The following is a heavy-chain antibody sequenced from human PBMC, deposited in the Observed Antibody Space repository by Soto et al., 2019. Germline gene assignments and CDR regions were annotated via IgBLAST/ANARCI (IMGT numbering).Heavy chain of an antibody. CDR3: ASRYGSGYRAFDY. D-gene: IGHD3-10*01. J-gene: IGHJ4*02. Sequence: QVQLVQSGAEVKKPGSSVRVSCKASGATFTFYSINWVRQAPGLGLEWMGRINPILSMSNYAQRFQGRVTMTADKSTSKAYMELSSLKSEDTAMYYCASRYGSGYRAFDYWGQGALVTVS. V-gene: IGHV1-69*02. CDR1: GATFTFYS. CDR2: INPILSMS.